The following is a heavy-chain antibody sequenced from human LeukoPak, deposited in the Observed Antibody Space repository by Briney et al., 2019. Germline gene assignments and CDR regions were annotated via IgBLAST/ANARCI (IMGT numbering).Heavy chain of an antibody. CDR1: GFTFSDYY. J-gene: IGHJ4*02. Sequence: PGGSLRLSCAASGFTFSDYYMSWIRQAPGKGLEWASYISSSGSAIYYADSVKGRFTISRDNAKNSLYLQMNSLRAEDTAVYYCARENLVVVPAAYQSLFDYWGQGTLVTVSS. D-gene: IGHD2-2*01. CDR2: ISSSGSAI. V-gene: IGHV3-11*01. CDR3: ARENLVVVPAAYQSLFDY.